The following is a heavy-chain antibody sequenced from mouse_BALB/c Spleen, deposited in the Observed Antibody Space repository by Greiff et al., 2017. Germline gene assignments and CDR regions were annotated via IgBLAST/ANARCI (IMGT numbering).Heavy chain of an antibody. Sequence: EVQLQQSGPGLVKPSQSLSLTCTVTGYSITSDYAWNWIRQFPGNKLEWMGYISYSGSTSYNPSLKSRISITRDTSKNQFFLQLNSVTTEDTATYYCARITSEGYFDYWGQGTTLTVSS. D-gene: IGHD1-1*01. CDR3: ARITSEGYFDY. J-gene: IGHJ2*01. CDR2: ISYSGST. V-gene: IGHV3-2*02. CDR1: GYSITSDYA.